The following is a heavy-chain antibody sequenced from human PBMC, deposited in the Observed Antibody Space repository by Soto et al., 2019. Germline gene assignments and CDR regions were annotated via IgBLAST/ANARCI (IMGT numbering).Heavy chain of an antibody. CDR2: ISYDGSNK. Sequence: GGSLRLSCAASGFTFSSYGMHWVRQAPGKGLEWVAVISYDGSNKYYADSVKGRFTISRDNSKNTLYLQMNSLRAEDTAVFYCAKDRLKDSSGYRAFDIWGQGTMVTVSS. V-gene: IGHV3-30*18. CDR1: GFTFSSYG. CDR3: AKDRLKDSSGYRAFDI. J-gene: IGHJ3*02. D-gene: IGHD3-22*01.